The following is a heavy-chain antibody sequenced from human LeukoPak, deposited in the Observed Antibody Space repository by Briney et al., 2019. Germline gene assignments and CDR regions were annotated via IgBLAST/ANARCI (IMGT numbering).Heavy chain of an antibody. Sequence: SETLSLTCTVSGGSISSSSYYWGWIRQPPGKGLEWIGTISYIGSTYYNPSLKSRVTMSVDTSKNQFSLNLTSVTAADTAVYYCARQLIAVSDAHHFDYWGQGTLVTVSS. CDR1: GGSISSSSYY. CDR3: ARQLIAVSDAHHFDY. J-gene: IGHJ4*02. D-gene: IGHD6-19*01. CDR2: ISYIGST. V-gene: IGHV4-39*01.